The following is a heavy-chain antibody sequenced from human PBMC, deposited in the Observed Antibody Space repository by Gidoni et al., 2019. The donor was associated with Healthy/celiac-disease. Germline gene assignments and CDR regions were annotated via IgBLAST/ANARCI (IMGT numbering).Heavy chain of an antibody. CDR3: ARDQVPWFGELSGWFDP. CDR1: GFPFSSYA. Sequence: QVQLVESGGGVVQPGRSLRLSCAASGFPFSSYAMHWVRQAPGKGLEWVAVISYDGSNKYYADSVKGRFTISRDNSKNTLYLQMNSLRAEDTAVYYCARDQVPWFGELSGWFDPWGQGTLVTVSS. D-gene: IGHD3-10*01. CDR2: ISYDGSNK. J-gene: IGHJ5*02. V-gene: IGHV3-30-3*01.